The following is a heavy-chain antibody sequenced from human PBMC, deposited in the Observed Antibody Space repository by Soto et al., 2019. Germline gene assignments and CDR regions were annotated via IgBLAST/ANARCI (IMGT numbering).Heavy chain of an antibody. V-gene: IGHV3-48*01. CDR1: GFTFSSYS. D-gene: IGHD1-26*01. J-gene: IGHJ4*02. Sequence: GGSLRLSCAASGFTFSSYSMNWVRQAPGKGLEWVSYISSSSSTIYYADSVKGRFTISRDNSKNTLYLQMNSLRAEDTAVYYCARRGSGSHYDYWGQGTLVTVSS. CDR3: ARRGSGSHYDY. CDR2: ISSSSSTI.